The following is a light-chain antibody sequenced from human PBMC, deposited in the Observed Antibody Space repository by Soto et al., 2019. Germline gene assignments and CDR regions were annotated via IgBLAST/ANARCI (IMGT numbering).Light chain of an antibody. CDR3: QQYGSSPYT. CDR2: GAS. CDR1: QSVSSSY. J-gene: IGKJ2*01. Sequence: EMGLTQSPGTLSLSPAERATLSCRASQSVSSSYLAWYQQKPGQAPRLLIYGASSRATGIPDRFSGSGSGTVFTLTISRLEPEDFAVYYCQQYGSSPYTFGQGTKLEIK. V-gene: IGKV3-20*01.